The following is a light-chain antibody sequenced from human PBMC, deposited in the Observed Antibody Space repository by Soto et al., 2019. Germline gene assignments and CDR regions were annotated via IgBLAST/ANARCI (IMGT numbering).Light chain of an antibody. V-gene: IGKV1-9*01. CDR1: PGISIF. CDR2: GAS. J-gene: IGKJ3*01. CDR3: QQLNRFPIP. Sequence: IPLTQSPSSLAESVGDRVTSTCRASPGISIFLAWYQQKAGKAPKLLISGASTFQSGVPSRFSGSGSGTDFTLTIGSLQPEDFATYYCQQLNRFPIPFGHGTKVDIK.